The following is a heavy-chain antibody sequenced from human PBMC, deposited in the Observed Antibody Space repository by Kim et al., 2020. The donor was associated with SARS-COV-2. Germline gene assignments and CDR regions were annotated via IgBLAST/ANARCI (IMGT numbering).Heavy chain of an antibody. Sequence: SETLSLTCTVSGYSISSGYYWGWIRQPPGKGLEWIGSIYHSGSTYYNPSLKSRVTISVDTSKNQFSLKLSSVTAADTAVYYCVAGDYSNYPVYCGQGTLVTVSS. J-gene: IGHJ4*02. D-gene: IGHD4-4*01. V-gene: IGHV4-38-2*02. CDR1: GYSISSGYY. CDR3: VAGDYSNYPVY. CDR2: IYHSGST.